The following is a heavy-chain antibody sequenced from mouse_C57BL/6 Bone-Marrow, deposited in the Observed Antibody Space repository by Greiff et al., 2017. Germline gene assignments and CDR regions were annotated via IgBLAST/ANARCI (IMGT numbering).Heavy chain of an antibody. CDR2: IYPGSGNT. V-gene: IGHV1-66*01. D-gene: IGHD2-10*01. J-gene: IGHJ2*01. Sequence: QVQLQQSGPELVKPGASVKISCKASGYSFTSYYIHWVKQRPGQGLEWIGWIYPGSGNTKYNEKFKGKATLTADTSSSTAYMQLSSLTSEDSAVYYGARDGYPYKRGYYFDYWGQGTTLTVSS. CDR1: GYSFTSYY. CDR3: ARDGYPYKRGYYFDY.